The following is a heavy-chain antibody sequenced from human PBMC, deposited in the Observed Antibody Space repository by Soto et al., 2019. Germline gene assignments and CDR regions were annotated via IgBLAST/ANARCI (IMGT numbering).Heavy chain of an antibody. CDR3: ARAIVATITGILWFDP. J-gene: IGHJ5*02. D-gene: IGHD5-12*01. V-gene: IGHV1-46*01. Sequence: ASVKVSCKASGYTFTSYYMHWVRQAPGQGLEWMGIINPSGGSTSYAQKFQGRVTMTRDTSTSTVYMELSSLRSEDTAVYYCARAIVATITGILWFDPCGQRTLVPVSS. CDR1: GYTFTSYY. CDR2: INPSGGST.